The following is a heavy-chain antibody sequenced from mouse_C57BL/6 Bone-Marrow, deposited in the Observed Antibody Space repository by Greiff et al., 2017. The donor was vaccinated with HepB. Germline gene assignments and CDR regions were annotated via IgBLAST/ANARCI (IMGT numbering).Heavy chain of an antibody. CDR1: GYTFTSYW. J-gene: IGHJ4*01. V-gene: IGHV1-7*01. Sequence: QVQLKESGAELAKPGASVKLSCKASGYTFTSYWMHWVKQRPGQGLEWIGYINPSSGYTKYNQKFKDKATLTADKSSSTAYMQLSSLTYEDSAVYYCARSQLRNYYGSRYYAMDYWGQGTSVTVSS. D-gene: IGHD1-1*01. CDR3: ARSQLRNYYGSRYYAMDY. CDR2: INPSSGYT.